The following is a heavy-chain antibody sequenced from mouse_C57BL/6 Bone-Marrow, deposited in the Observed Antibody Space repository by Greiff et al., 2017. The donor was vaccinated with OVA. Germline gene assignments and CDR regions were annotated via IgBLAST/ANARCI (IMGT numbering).Heavy chain of an antibody. V-gene: IGHV1-22*01. D-gene: IGHD2-10*01. CDR2: INPNNGGT. CDR3: ARLPSYYLYAMDY. J-gene: IGHJ4*01. CDR1: GYTFTDYN. Sequence: EVQLVESGPELVKPGASVKMSCKASGYTFTDYNMHWVKQSHGKSLEWIGYINPNNGGTSYNQKFKGKATLTVNKSSSTAYMELRSLTSEDSAVYYCARLPSYYLYAMDYWGQGTSVTVSS.